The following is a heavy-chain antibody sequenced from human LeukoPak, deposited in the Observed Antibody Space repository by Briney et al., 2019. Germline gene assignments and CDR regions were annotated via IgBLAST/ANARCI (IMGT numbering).Heavy chain of an antibody. D-gene: IGHD3-16*01. Sequence: GGSLRLPCAASGFTFSSYAMSWVRQAPGKGLEWVSAISGSGGSSYFADSVKGRFTISRDKSKNTLYLQMNSLRAEDTAVYYCAKKGDNSFDYWGQGTLVTVSS. CDR2: ISGSGGSS. V-gene: IGHV3-23*01. CDR1: GFTFSSYA. CDR3: AKKGDNSFDY. J-gene: IGHJ4*02.